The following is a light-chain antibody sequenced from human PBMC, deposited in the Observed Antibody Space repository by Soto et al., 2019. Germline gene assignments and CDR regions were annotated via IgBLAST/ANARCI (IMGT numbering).Light chain of an antibody. CDR1: ITDVGSSNY. V-gene: IGLV2-14*01. Sequence: QSALTQPASVSGSPGQSITISCTGTITDVGSSNYVSWYKQHPGKAPKLMIYDVSNRPSGVSNRFSGSKSGNTASLTISGLQAEDEADYYCSSYTTTSTWLFGGGTKLTVL. J-gene: IGLJ2*01. CDR2: DVS. CDR3: SSYTTTSTWL.